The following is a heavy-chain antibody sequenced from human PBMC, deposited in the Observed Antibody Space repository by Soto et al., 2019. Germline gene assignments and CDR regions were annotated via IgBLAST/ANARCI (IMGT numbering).Heavy chain of an antibody. V-gene: IGHV1-3*01. Sequence: QVQLVQSGAEVKKPGSSVKVSCKASGYTFTSYAMHWVRQAPGQRLEWMGWINAGNGNTKYSQKFQGRVTITRDTSASTAYRELSSLRSEDTAVYYCARGMPYNWNYVGDWFDPWGQGTLVTVSS. CDR1: GYTFTSYA. D-gene: IGHD1-7*01. CDR3: ARGMPYNWNYVGDWFDP. CDR2: INAGNGNT. J-gene: IGHJ5*02.